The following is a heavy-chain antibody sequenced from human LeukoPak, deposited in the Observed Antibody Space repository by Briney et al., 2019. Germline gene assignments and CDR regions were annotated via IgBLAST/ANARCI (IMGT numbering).Heavy chain of an antibody. V-gene: IGHV4-4*02. CDR3: ARVVSGFIDY. CDR1: GDSINSLDL. D-gene: IGHD3-22*01. Sequence: SGTLSLTCTVSGDSINSLDLWSWVRQPPGKGLEWIGEMYLSGTTHSNPSVKSRVTISIDKSKNQFSLKLSSVTAADTAVYYCARVVSGFIDYWGQGTLVTVSS. J-gene: IGHJ4*02. CDR2: MYLSGTT.